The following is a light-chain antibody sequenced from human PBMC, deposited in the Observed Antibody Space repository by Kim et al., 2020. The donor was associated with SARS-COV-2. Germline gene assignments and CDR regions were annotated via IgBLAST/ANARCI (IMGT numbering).Light chain of an antibody. CDR3: QQRRDWPLT. CDR1: QYIGDW. CDR2: DAS. J-gene: IGKJ4*01. Sequence: LSPGETATLSCRASQYIGDWLAWYQQRPGQAPRLLICDASNRAPGIPARVSGSGSGTDFTLTIRSLEPEDLGVYYCQQRRDWPLTFGGGTKVEFK. V-gene: IGKV3-11*01.